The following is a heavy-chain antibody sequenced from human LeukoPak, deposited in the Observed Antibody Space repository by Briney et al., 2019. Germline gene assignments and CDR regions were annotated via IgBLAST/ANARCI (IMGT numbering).Heavy chain of an antibody. Sequence: GGSLRLSCAASGFTFSSYEMNWVRQAPGKGLEWVSYISSSGYTIYYADSVKGRFTISRDNAKNSLYLQMNSLRAEDTAVYYCARVTYPDYWGQGTLVTVSS. CDR3: ARVTYPDY. J-gene: IGHJ4*02. CDR2: ISSSGYTI. V-gene: IGHV3-48*03. D-gene: IGHD2-2*02. CDR1: GFTFSSYE.